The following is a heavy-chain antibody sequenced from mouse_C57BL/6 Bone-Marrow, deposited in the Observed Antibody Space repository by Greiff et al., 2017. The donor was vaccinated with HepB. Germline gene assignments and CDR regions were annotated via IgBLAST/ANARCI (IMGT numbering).Heavy chain of an antibody. CDR1: GFNIKDYY. CDR2: IDPEDGDT. J-gene: IGHJ1*03. CDR3: THDGYYSYWYFDV. Sequence: VQLQQSGAELVRPGASVKLSCTASGFNIKDYYMHWVKQRPEQGLEWIGRIDPEDGDTEYAPKFQCKATMTADTSSNTAYLQLSSLTSEDTAVYYCTHDGYYSYWYFDVWGTGTTVTVSS. V-gene: IGHV14-1*01. D-gene: IGHD2-3*01.